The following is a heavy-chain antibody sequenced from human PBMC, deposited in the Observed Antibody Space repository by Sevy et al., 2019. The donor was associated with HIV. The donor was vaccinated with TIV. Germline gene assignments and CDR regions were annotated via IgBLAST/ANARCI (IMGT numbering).Heavy chain of an antibody. CDR1: GGSFSSSSYY. Sequence: SETLSLTCTVSGGSFSSSSYYWNWIRQPAGRGLEWIGRIYTSGSTNYNPSLKSRVTMSVDTSKNQFSLKLSSVTAADTAVYYCAGRIAVAAFDYWGQGNLVTVSA. J-gene: IGHJ4*02. V-gene: IGHV4-61*02. D-gene: IGHD6-19*01. CDR2: IYTSGST. CDR3: AGRIAVAAFDY.